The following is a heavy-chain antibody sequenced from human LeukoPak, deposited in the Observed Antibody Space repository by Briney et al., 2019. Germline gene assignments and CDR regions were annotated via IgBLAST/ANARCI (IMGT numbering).Heavy chain of an antibody. D-gene: IGHD5-18*01. V-gene: IGHV3-23*01. CDR1: GFTFFSYT. CDR2: ICNSGGTT. Sequence: SGGALRISCAAPGFTFFSYTMTLGPQGPGKGVEWVLTICNSGGTTYYADSVKGRFTISRDNAKNTLYLQMSSLRAEDTAMYYCTKGALRGYSAPGASDIWGQGTMVTVSS. J-gene: IGHJ3*02. CDR3: TKGALRGYSAPGASDI.